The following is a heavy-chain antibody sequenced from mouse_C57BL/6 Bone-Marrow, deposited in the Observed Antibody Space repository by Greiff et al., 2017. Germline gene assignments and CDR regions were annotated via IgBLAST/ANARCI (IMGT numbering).Heavy chain of an antibody. Sequence: VQLQQSGAELARPGASVTLSCKASGYTFTSYGISWVKQRTGQGLEWIGEIYPSSGNTYYNETFKGKATLTADKSSSPAYMELRSLTPEDSAVYVCARRGGSILYYFDYWGQGTTLTVSS. J-gene: IGHJ2*01. CDR3: ARRGGSILYYFDY. CDR1: GYTFTSYG. CDR2: IYPSSGNT. V-gene: IGHV1-81*01. D-gene: IGHD1-1*01.